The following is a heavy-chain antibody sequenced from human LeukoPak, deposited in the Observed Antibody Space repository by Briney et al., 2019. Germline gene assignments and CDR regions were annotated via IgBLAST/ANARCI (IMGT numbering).Heavy chain of an antibody. D-gene: IGHD5-18*01. CDR1: GYTFTSYD. CDR3: ARGHQGYSYGPHYYYYGMDV. V-gene: IGHV1-8*01. J-gene: IGHJ6*02. Sequence: ASVKVSCKASGYTFTSYDINWVRQATGQGLEWMGWMNPNGGNTGYAQKFQGRVTMTRNTSISTAYMELSSLRSEDTAVYYCARGHQGYSYGPHYYYYGMDVWGQGTTVTVSS. CDR2: MNPNGGNT.